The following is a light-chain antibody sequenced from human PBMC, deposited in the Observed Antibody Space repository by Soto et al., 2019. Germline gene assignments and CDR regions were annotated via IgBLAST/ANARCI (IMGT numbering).Light chain of an antibody. CDR1: SSNVGSYDL. Sequence: QSVLTQPASVSGSPGQSITISCTGTSSNVGSYDLVSWYQQHPGEAPKLMIYEGTKRPSGVSNRFSGSKSGNTASLTISGLQAEDEADYHCSSYTSGSSHYVFGTGTKLTVL. CDR3: SSYTSGSSHYV. CDR2: EGT. J-gene: IGLJ1*01. V-gene: IGLV2-14*02.